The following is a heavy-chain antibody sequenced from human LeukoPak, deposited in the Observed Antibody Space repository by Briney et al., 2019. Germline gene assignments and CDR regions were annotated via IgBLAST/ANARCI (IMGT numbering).Heavy chain of an antibody. CDR3: AREPGIAVAGKGDY. CDR1: GYTFTGYY. CDR2: INPNSGGT. D-gene: IGHD6-19*01. Sequence: ASVTVSCKASGYTFTGYYMHWVRQAPGQGLEWMGWINPNSGGTNYAQKFQGRVTMTRNTSISTAYMELSSLRSEDTAVYYCAREPGIAVAGKGDYWGQGTLVTVSS. J-gene: IGHJ4*02. V-gene: IGHV1-2*02.